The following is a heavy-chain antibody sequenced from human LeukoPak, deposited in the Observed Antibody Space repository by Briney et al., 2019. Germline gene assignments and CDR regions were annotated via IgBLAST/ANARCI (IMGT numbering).Heavy chain of an antibody. CDR2: IYSGGAI. D-gene: IGHD1-14*01. CDR1: GFAFGSNY. CDR3: ARRPGN. Sequence: GGSLRLSCAASGFAFGSNYMSWVRQAPGKGLEWVSLIYSGGAIRYADSVKGRFTISRDSSKNTLFLQMNDLTVEDTARYYCARRPGNWGQGILVTVSS. V-gene: IGHV3-53*01. J-gene: IGHJ4*02.